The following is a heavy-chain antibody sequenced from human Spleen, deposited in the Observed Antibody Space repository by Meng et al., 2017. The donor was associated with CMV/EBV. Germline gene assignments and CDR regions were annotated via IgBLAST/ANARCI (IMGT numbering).Heavy chain of an antibody. D-gene: IGHD4-17*01. CDR3: VRAVHGLEI. V-gene: IGHV1-8*01. J-gene: IGHJ6*02. Sequence: ASVKVSCKASGYTFSSYAINWVRQAPGQGLEWMGWVKPYNGDGGYAQRFQGRVTVTTDTSINTAYLELTSLRSDDTAVYYCVRAVHGLEIWGQGTTVTVSS. CDR2: VKPYNGDG. CDR1: GYTFSSYA.